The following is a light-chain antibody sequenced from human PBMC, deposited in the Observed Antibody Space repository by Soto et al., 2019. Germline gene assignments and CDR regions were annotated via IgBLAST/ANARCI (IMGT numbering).Light chain of an antibody. CDR3: QRYGTSLPLT. CDR2: AAS. Sequence: DIQMTQSPSSLSASVGDRVTITCRASQGIRNDLGWYQQKPGKAPKRLIYAASRLQSGVPSRFSGSGSGTEFTLTISSLQPEDFAVYYCQRYGTSLPLTFGGGTKVEIK. CDR1: QGIRND. J-gene: IGKJ4*01. V-gene: IGKV1-17*01.